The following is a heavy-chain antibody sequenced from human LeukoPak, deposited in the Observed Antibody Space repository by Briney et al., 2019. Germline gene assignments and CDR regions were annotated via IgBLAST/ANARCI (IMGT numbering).Heavy chain of an antibody. J-gene: IGHJ6*02. CDR1: GGSISSYY. V-gene: IGHV4-59*01. CDR2: IYYSGST. Sequence: SETLSLTCTVSGGSISSYYWSWIRQPPGKGLEWIGYIYYSGSTNYNPSLKSRVTISVDTSKNQFSLKLSSMTAADTAVYYCARKDFGVIHKSYYYYYGLDVWGQGTTVTVSS. D-gene: IGHD3-3*01. CDR3: ARKDFGVIHKSYYYYYGLDV.